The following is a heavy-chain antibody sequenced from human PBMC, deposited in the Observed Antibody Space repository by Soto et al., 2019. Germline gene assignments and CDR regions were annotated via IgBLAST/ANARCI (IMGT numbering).Heavy chain of an antibody. CDR1: GFTVSSYW. V-gene: IGHV3-7*01. CDR3: ARVKKVVVAATPAHNWFDP. Sequence: GGSLRLSCAASGFTVSSYWMSWVRQAPGKGLEWVANIKQDGSEKYYVDSVKGRFTISRDNAKNSLYLQMNSLRAEDTAVYYCARVKKVVVAATPAHNWFDPWGQGTLVTVSS. J-gene: IGHJ5*02. CDR2: IKQDGSEK. D-gene: IGHD2-15*01.